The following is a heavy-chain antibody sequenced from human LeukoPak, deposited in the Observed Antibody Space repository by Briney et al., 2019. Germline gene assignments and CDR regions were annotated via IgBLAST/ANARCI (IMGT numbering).Heavy chain of an antibody. CDR2: ISGSGGST. J-gene: IGHJ3*02. V-gene: IGHV3-23*01. D-gene: IGHD3-22*01. Sequence: GGSLRLSCAASGFTFSSYAMSWARQAPGKGLEWVSAISGSGGSTYYADSVKGRFTISRDDSKNTLYLQMNSLRAEDTAVYYCAKTYYYDSSGQAFDIWGQGTMVTVSS. CDR1: GFTFSSYA. CDR3: AKTYYYDSSGQAFDI.